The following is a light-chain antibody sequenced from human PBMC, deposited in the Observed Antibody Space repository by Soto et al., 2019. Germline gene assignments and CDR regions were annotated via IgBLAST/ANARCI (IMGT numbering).Light chain of an antibody. V-gene: IGKV1-39*01. CDR2: AAS. CDR3: QQSYSTPWT. CDR1: QSISSY. Sequence: DIQMTQSPSSLSASVGDRVTITCRASQSISSYLNWYQQKPGKAPKLLIYAASSLQSGVPSRFSGSGSGTDFTLTISSLHPEDFATYYCQQSYSTPWTVGQGTKVEIK. J-gene: IGKJ1*01.